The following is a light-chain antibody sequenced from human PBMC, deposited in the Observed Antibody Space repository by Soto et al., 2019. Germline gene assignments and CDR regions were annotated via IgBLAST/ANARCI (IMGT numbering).Light chain of an antibody. V-gene: IGKV3-11*01. Sequence: EIVLTQSPATLSLSPGERATLSCRASQSVFSYLAWYQQKPGQAPRLLIYDASNRATGIPARFSGSGSGTEFTLTISRLQSEDFAVYYCQQYNNWPPWTFGQGTKVDIK. CDR1: QSVFSY. CDR3: QQYNNWPPWT. J-gene: IGKJ1*01. CDR2: DAS.